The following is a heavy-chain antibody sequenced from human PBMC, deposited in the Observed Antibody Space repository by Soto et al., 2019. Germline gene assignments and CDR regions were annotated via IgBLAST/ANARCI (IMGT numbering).Heavy chain of an antibody. D-gene: IGHD5-18*01. Sequence: LRLSCAASGFTFSSYAMHWVRQAPGKGLEWVAVISYDGSNKYYADSVKGRFTISRDNSKNTLYLQMNSLRAEDTAVYYCARDRYSYGIFDYWGQGTLVTVS. CDR3: ARDRYSYGIFDY. V-gene: IGHV3-30-3*01. CDR2: ISYDGSNK. J-gene: IGHJ4*02. CDR1: GFTFSSYA.